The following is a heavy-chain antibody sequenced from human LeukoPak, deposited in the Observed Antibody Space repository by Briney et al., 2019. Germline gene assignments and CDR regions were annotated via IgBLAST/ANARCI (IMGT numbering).Heavy chain of an antibody. Sequence: GGSLRLSCAASGFIFRNNWMHWVRQTPGKGLEWVSRITPDGTGATYADSVKGRFTIFRDNAQNTVYLQMNSLRVEDTAVYYCVRDLQVWELQYWGQGTLVTVPS. V-gene: IGHV3-74*01. J-gene: IGHJ1*01. CDR2: ITPDGTGA. D-gene: IGHD1-26*01. CDR1: GFIFRNNW. CDR3: VRDLQVWELQY.